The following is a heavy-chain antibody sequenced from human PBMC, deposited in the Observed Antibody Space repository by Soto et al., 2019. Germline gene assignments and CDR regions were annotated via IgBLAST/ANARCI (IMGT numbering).Heavy chain of an antibody. CDR2: ISLYSDGT. J-gene: IGHJ5*02. CDR1: GYTFSNYG. Sequence: QVQLVQSGGEVKRPAAPVQVSCKTPGYTFSNYGITWVRQAPGQTLEWLGWISLYSDGTNYAQKFQGRVSMTTDTSSTTASMELRSLRSDDTAVYYCARVVPGAEAWFGPWGQGTLVTVSS. D-gene: IGHD2-2*01. CDR3: ARVVPGAEAWFGP. V-gene: IGHV1-18*01.